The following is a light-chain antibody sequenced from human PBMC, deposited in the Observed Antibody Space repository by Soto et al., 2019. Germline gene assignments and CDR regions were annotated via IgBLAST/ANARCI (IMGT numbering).Light chain of an antibody. CDR3: QTWGPDIDVI. J-gene: IGLJ2*01. V-gene: IGLV4-69*02. CDR1: SGHSNYA. CDR2: LNSDGSH. Sequence: QLVLTQSPSASASLGTSVKLTCTLSSGHSNYAIAWHQQQPNKGPRYLMRLNSDGSHNKGDGIPERFSGSSSGAERYLTISSLQYEDEADYYCQTWGPDIDVIFGGGTKLTVL.